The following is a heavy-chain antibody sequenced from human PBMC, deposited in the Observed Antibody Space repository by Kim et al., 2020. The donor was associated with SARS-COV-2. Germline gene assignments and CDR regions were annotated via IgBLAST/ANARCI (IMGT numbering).Heavy chain of an antibody. CDR2: T. J-gene: IGHJ4*02. Sequence: TKYSQKFQGRVTITRDTSASTAYMELSSLRSEDTAVYYCAREVVGAGPDYWGQGTLVTVSS. V-gene: IGHV1-3*01. CDR3: AREVVGAGPDY. D-gene: IGHD2-15*01.